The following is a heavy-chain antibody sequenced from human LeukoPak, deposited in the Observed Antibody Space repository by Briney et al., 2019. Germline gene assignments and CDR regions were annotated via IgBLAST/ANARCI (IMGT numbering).Heavy chain of an antibody. V-gene: IGHV3-23*01. CDR2: MSGSGGGT. Sequence: GGSLRLSCVVSGITLSNYAMSWVRQAPGEGLEWVSGMSGSGGGTKYADSVKGRFTISRDNSLNTLYLQMNSLRAEDTAVYYCAISPARAQDVWGQGTTVTVSS. J-gene: IGHJ6*02. CDR1: GITLSNYA. CDR3: AISPARAQDV.